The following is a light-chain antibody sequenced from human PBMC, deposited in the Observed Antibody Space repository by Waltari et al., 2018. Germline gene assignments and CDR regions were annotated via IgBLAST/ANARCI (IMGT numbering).Light chain of an antibody. CDR1: QTIGSW. Sequence: DTQMTQSPSTLPASVGARVTITCRASQTIGSWLAWYQQKPGKAPKRLIYKASSLETGVPSRFSGSGSGTEFTLTISSLQSDDFATYYCQQYNSYSVTFGQGTKVEIK. J-gene: IGKJ1*01. CDR3: QQYNSYSVT. V-gene: IGKV1-5*03. CDR2: KAS.